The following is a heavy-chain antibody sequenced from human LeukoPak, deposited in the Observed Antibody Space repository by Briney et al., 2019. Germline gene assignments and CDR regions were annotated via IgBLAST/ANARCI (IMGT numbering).Heavy chain of an antibody. CDR2: IRYDGSNK. CDR3: AKDMITFGGVIGPVFDY. CDR1: GFTFSSYG. J-gene: IGHJ4*02. Sequence: GGSLRLSCAASGFTFSSYGMHWVRQAPGKGLEWVAFIRYDGSNKYYADSVKGRFTISRDNSKNTLYLQMNSLRAEDTAVYYCAKDMITFGGVIGPVFDYWGQGTLVTVSS. V-gene: IGHV3-30*02. D-gene: IGHD3-16*02.